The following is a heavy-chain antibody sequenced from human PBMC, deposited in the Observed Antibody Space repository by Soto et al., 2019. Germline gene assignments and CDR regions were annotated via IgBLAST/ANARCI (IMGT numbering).Heavy chain of an antibody. Sequence: EVQLVESGGGLVQPGGSLRLSCAASGFTFSDHYMDWVRQAPGKGLEWVGRTRNKANSYTTEYAASVKGRFTISRDDSKNSLYLQMNSLKTEDTAVYYCARGQSSSGRQYYYGMDVWGQGTTVTVSS. CDR2: TRNKANSYTT. J-gene: IGHJ6*02. CDR1: GFTFSDHY. D-gene: IGHD6-19*01. V-gene: IGHV3-72*01. CDR3: ARGQSSSGRQYYYGMDV.